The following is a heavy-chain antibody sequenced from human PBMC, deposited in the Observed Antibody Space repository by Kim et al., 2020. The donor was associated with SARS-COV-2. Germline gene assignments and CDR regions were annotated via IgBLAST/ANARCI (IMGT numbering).Heavy chain of an antibody. CDR1: GVSISSYY. Sequence: SETLSLTCTVSGVSISSYYWSWIRQPPGKGLEWIGYLYYSGSTNYNPSLKSRVTISVDTSKSQFSLKLSSVTAADTAVYYCARVALGYCSSTSCHKGFDPWGQGTLVTVSS. J-gene: IGHJ5*02. V-gene: IGHV4-59*01. CDR3: ARVALGYCSSTSCHKGFDP. D-gene: IGHD2-2*01. CDR2: LYYSGST.